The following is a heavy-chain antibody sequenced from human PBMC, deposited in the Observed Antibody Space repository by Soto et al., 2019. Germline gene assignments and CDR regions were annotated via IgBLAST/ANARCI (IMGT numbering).Heavy chain of an antibody. CDR1: GGTFSSHA. D-gene: IGHD6-6*01. J-gene: IGHJ4*02. CDR2: ILPIFETA. V-gene: IGHV1-69*01. Sequence: QVHLVQSGAEVTKAGSSVKVSCKASGGTFSSHAFNWVRQAPGQGLEWVGGILPIFETANYAQEFQGRVTISEDESTKTVILELNNLRSDDTAIYFCSIGDRSSWIGNHWGPGTQVTVS. CDR3: SIGDRSSWIGNH.